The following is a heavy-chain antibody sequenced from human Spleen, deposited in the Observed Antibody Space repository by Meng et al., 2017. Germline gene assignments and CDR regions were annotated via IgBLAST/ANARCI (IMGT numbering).Heavy chain of an antibody. D-gene: IGHD4-11*01. CDR1: GGSFSGYY. V-gene: IGHV4-34*01. Sequence: VQLQQWGAGLLKPSETLSLTCAVYGGSFSGYYWSWIRQPPGKGLEWIGEINHSGSTNCNPSLKSRVTISVDTSKNNLSLKLSSVTAADSAVYYCARGPTTMAHDFDYWGQGTLVTVSS. J-gene: IGHJ4*02. CDR3: ARGPTTMAHDFDY. CDR2: INHSGST.